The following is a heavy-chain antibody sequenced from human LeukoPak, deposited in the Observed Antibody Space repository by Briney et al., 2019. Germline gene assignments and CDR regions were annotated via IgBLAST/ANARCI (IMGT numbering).Heavy chain of an antibody. CDR3: AREVVEMATTYPNDAFDI. CDR2: IYSGGST. D-gene: IGHD5-24*01. CDR1: GFTVSSNY. Sequence: PGGSLRLSCAASGFTVSSNYMSWVRQAPGKGLEWVSVIYSGGSTYYADSVKGRFTISRDNSKNTLYLQMNSLRAEDTAVYYCAREVVEMATTYPNDAFDIWGQGTMVAVSS. V-gene: IGHV3-66*01. J-gene: IGHJ3*02.